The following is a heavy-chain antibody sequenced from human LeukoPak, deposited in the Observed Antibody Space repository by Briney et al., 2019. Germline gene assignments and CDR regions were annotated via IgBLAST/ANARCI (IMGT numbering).Heavy chain of an antibody. J-gene: IGHJ4*02. CDR2: ISSSSSYI. D-gene: IGHD6-6*01. Sequence: PGGSLRLSCAASGFTFSSYSMNWVRQAPGKWLEWVSSISSSSSYIYYADSVKGRFTISRDNAKNSLYLQMNSLRAEDTAVYYCARELLEYSSSYFDYWGQGTLVTVSS. CDR3: ARELLEYSSSYFDY. V-gene: IGHV3-21*01. CDR1: GFTFSSYS.